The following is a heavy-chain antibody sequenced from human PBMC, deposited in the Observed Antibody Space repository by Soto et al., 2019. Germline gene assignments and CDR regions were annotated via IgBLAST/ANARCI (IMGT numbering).Heavy chain of an antibody. Sequence: PGESLKISCKGSGYSFTSYWIAWVRQMPGKGLEWMGIIYPGDSDTRYSPSFQGQVTISADKSISTAYLQWSSLKASDTAMYYCARHPISHLRYCSGSNCPDWFDPWGQGTLVTVSS. V-gene: IGHV5-51*01. CDR3: ARHPISHLRYCSGSNCPDWFDP. J-gene: IGHJ5*02. D-gene: IGHD2-15*01. CDR1: GYSFTSYW. CDR2: IYPGDSDT.